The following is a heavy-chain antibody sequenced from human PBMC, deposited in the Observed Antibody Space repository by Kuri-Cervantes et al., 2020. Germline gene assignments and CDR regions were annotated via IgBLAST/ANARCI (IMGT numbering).Heavy chain of an antibody. CDR1: GGSISSSSYY. V-gene: IGHV4-39*01. CDR2: IYYSGST. J-gene: IGHJ5*01. D-gene: IGHD3-10*01. CDR3: ARSQKGRAYGPSMNWFDS. Sequence: GSLRLSCTVSGGSISSSSYYWGWIRQPPGKGLEWIGSIYYSGSTYYNPSLKSRVTISVDTSKNQFSLKLSSVTAADTAVYYCARSQKGRAYGPSMNWFDSWGQGTLVTVSS.